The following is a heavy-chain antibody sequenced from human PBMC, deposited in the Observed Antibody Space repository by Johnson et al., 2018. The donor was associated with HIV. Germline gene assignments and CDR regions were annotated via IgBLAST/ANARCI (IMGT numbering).Heavy chain of an antibody. J-gene: IGHJ3*02. V-gene: IGHV3-9*01. Sequence: VQLVESGGGLVQPGRSLRLSCAASGFTFDDYAMHWVRQAPGKGLEWVSGISWNSGSIGYADSVKGRFTISRDNAKNSLYLQMNSLRAEDTAVYYCARPLGPPLWHDAFDIWGQGTMVTVSS. CDR2: ISWNSGSI. D-gene: IGHD3-16*01. CDR3: ARPLGPPLWHDAFDI. CDR1: GFTFDDYA.